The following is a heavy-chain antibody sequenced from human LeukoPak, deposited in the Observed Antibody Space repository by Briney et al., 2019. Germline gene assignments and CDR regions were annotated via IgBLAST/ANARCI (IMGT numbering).Heavy chain of an antibody. V-gene: IGHV4-59*08. CDR3: ARVKRGFWSGYYYYYMDV. CDR2: IYYSGST. D-gene: IGHD3-3*01. J-gene: IGHJ6*03. CDR1: GGSISSYY. Sequence: SETLSLTCTVSGGSISSYYWSWIRQPPGKGLEWIGYIYYSGSTNYNPSLKSRVTISVDTSKNQFSLKLSSVTAADTAVYYCARVKRGFWSGYYYYYMDVWGKGTTVTVSS.